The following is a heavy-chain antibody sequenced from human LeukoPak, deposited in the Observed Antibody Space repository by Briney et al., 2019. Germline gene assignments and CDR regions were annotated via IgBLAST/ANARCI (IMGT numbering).Heavy chain of an antibody. Sequence: GGSLRLSCATSGFTFSTYAMNWVRQAPRKGLEWVSYISSSRTTYYAESVKGRFTISRDNAKNSVYLQMNSLRAEDTAVYYCATFYYDRSGYYNEYFQHWGQGTLVTVSS. D-gene: IGHD3-22*01. J-gene: IGHJ1*01. CDR1: GFTFSTYA. V-gene: IGHV3-48*01. CDR2: ISSSRTT. CDR3: ATFYYDRSGYYNEYFQH.